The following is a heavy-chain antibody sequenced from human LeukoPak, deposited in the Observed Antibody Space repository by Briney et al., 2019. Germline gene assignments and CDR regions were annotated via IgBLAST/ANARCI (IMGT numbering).Heavy chain of an antibody. Sequence: PSETLSLTCTVSGGSISRYYWSWIRQPPGKGLEWIGYIYYNGSTNYNPSLESPVSISVDTSKNQFSLKLSSVTAADTAVYYCLRGFPVYALDAFDIWGLGTMVTVSS. CDR3: LRGFPVYALDAFDI. CDR2: IYYNGST. V-gene: IGHV4-59*08. J-gene: IGHJ3*02. CDR1: GGSISRYY. D-gene: IGHD1-26*01.